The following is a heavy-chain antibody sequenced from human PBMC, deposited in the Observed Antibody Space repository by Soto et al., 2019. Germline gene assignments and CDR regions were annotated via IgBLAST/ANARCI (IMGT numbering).Heavy chain of an antibody. D-gene: IGHD3-16*01. CDR2: MNAKSGDT. J-gene: IGHJ6*02. CDR1: GYTFSDFD. Sequence: QAHLEQSGAEVKRPGASVKVSCKASGYTFSDFDINWLRQASGQGPEWMGWMNAKSGDTFFAQRSQGKFNMTWYPSLSTAYIEVGSLTSDDTAMYYCARGNPFNYAGFDVWGQGTTVAVSS. V-gene: IGHV1-8*01. CDR3: ARGNPFNYAGFDV.